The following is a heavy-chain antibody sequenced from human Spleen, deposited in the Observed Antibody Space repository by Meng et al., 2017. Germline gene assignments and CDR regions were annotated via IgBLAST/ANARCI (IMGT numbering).Heavy chain of an antibody. CDR3: AKRHSGYDP. J-gene: IGHJ5*02. Sequence: QVQLLQSGAEMKTPGASVKVFCKASGYTLTDHGITWVRQAPGQGLEWMGWINTYNGHTNYADKLQGRVTMTTDTSTATAYMELRSLRSDDTAIYYCAKRHSGYDPWGQGTLVTVSS. CDR1: GYTLTDHG. V-gene: IGHV1-18*01. D-gene: IGHD5-12*01. CDR2: INTYNGHT.